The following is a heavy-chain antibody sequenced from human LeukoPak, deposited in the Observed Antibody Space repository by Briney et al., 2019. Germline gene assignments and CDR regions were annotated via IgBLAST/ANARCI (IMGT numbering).Heavy chain of an antibody. CDR2: INHTGNT. V-gene: IGHV4-34*01. J-gene: IGHJ4*02. Sequence: SETPSLTCAVYGGSFSGFYWSWVRQSPEKGLEWIGEINHTGNTNYNPSLKSRVTMSVDTSKNQFSLRLDSVTAADTAVYYCTRGQCLDNSWGQGTRVTVSS. D-gene: IGHD6-19*01. CDR1: GGSFSGFY. CDR3: TRGQCLDNS.